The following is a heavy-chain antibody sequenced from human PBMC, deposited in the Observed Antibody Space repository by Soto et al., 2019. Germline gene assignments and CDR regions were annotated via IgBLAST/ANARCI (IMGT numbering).Heavy chain of an antibody. CDR2: IYYSGST. J-gene: IGHJ3*02. V-gene: IGHV4-31*03. CDR3: ARRSLRPLWFGDLTGDDFDI. D-gene: IGHD3-10*01. Sequence: HVQLQESGPVRVKPSQTLSLPCTVSGGSISSGCYYWSWIRQHPGKGLEWIGDIYYSGSTYYNPSLKSRVTISVNTSKNPSSLKLGSVTAADTAVYYCARRSLRPLWFGDLTGDDFDIWGQGTMVPVSS. CDR1: GGSISSGCYY.